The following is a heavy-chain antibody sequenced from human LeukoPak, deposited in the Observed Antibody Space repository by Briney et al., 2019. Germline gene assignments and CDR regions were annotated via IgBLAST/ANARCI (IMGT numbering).Heavy chain of an antibody. V-gene: IGHV1-18*01. CDR2: ISAYNGNT. J-gene: IGHJ6*03. CDR1: GYTFTSYG. D-gene: IGHD6-13*01. Sequence: ASVKVSCKASGYTFTSYGISWVRQAPGQGLEWMGWISAYNGNTNYAQKLQGRVTMTTDTSTSTAYMELRSLRPDDTAVYYCARVGAAAFYYYYYMDVWGKGTTVTVSS. CDR3: ARVGAAAFYYYYYMDV.